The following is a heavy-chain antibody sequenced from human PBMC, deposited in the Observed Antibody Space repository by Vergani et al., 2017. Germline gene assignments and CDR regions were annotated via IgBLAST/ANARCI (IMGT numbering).Heavy chain of an antibody. Sequence: QVQLVESGGCVVQPGRSLRLSCAASGFTFSSYGMHWVRQAPGKGLEWVAVIWYDGSNKYYADSVKGRFTISRDNSKNTLYLQMNSLRAEDTAVYYCARDRTSPVLGSDAFDIWGQGTMVTVSS. V-gene: IGHV3-33*01. CDR2: IWYDGSNK. CDR3: ARDRTSPVLGSDAFDI. J-gene: IGHJ3*02. D-gene: IGHD7-27*01. CDR1: GFTFSSYG.